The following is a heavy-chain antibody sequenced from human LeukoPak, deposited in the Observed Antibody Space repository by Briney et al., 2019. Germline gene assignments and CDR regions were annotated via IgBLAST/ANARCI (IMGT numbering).Heavy chain of an antibody. CDR1: GGTFSSYT. Sequence: SVKVSCKASGGTFSSYTISWVRQAPGQGLEWMGRIIPTLGIANYAQKFQGRVTITADKSTSTAYMELSSLRSEDTAVYYCARALWYMTTVTYNWFDPWGQGTLVTVSS. V-gene: IGHV1-69*02. D-gene: IGHD4-11*01. CDR2: IIPTLGIA. CDR3: ARALWYMTTVTYNWFDP. J-gene: IGHJ5*02.